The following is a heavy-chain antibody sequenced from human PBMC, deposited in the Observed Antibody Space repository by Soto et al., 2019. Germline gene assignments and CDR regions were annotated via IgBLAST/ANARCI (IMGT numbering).Heavy chain of an antibody. CDR2: IKQDGSEK. CDR1: GFTFSSYW. CDR3: ARYSSSWPSGIDV. J-gene: IGHJ6*02. V-gene: IGHV3-7*05. D-gene: IGHD6-13*01. Sequence: EVQLVESGGGLVQPGESLRLSCAASGFTFSSYWMSWVRQAPGKGLEWVANIKQDGSEKYYVDSVKGRFTISRDNAKNSLYLQMNSLRAEDAAVYYCARYSSSWPSGIDVWGQGTTVTVSS.